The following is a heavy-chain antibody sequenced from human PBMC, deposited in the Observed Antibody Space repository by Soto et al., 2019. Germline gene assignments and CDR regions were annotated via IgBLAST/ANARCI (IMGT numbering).Heavy chain of an antibody. V-gene: IGHV2-5*01. Sequence: SGPTLLNPTQTLTLTCTFSGFSLSTSGVGVGWIRQPPGKALEWLALIYWNDDRRYSPSLERRLTITKDTSKNQVVLTMTNMDPADTATYYCVHTYYYDSSGYYYQYYYGMDVWGQGTTVTVSS. CDR2: IYWNDDR. D-gene: IGHD3-22*01. CDR3: VHTYYYDSSGYYYQYYYGMDV. CDR1: GFSLSTSGVG. J-gene: IGHJ6*02.